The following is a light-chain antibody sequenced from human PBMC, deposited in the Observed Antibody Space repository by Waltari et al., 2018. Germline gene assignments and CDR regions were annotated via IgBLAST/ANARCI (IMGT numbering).Light chain of an antibody. V-gene: IGLV1-47*01. J-gene: IGLJ3*02. CDR2: RNS. Sequence: QSVLTQPPSASETPGQRVSISCSASSYNIGSNYVYCYQHLPGTAPKLLLQRNSQRPSGVPDRFSGSSSGTSASLAISGLRSEDEADYYCAAWDDNLNLWVFGGGTKLTVL. CDR1: SYNIGSNY. CDR3: AAWDDNLNLWV.